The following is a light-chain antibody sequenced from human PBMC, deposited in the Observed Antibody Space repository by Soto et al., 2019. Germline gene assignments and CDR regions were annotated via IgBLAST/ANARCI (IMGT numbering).Light chain of an antibody. V-gene: IGKV3-15*01. CDR1: QNISNY. CDR3: HQYNNFWT. J-gene: IGKJ1*01. Sequence: EIALTQPPATLSLSPRIRHKLSCRASQNISNYLIWYQQKPGQSPRLLIYGASTRATGIPARFSGSGSGTEFTLTISSLQSEDFGLYYCHQYNNFWTFGQGSKVDI. CDR2: GAS.